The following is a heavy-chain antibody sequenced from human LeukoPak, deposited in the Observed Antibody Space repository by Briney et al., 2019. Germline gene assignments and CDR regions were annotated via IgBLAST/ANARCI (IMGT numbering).Heavy chain of an antibody. Sequence: GGSLRLSCAASGFAFSTYWMTWVRQVPGKGLEWVANIKHDGSEKYYVDSVKGRFTISRDNAKNTLCLQMNSLRAEDTAVYYCGRGDGAGGQGTMVTVSS. CDR3: GRGDGA. CDR2: IKHDGSEK. J-gene: IGHJ3*01. V-gene: IGHV3-7*04. D-gene: IGHD4-17*01. CDR1: GFAFSTYW.